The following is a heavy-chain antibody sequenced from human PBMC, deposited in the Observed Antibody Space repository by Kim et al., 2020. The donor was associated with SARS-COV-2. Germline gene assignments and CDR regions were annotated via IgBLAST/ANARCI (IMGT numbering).Heavy chain of an antibody. J-gene: IGHJ4*02. Sequence: GGSLRLSCTASGFTFTTYAMTWVRQAPGKGLEWVSTISNSGGSTYYADSVKGRFTIFRDNSKNTLYLQMDSLRVEDTAVYYCAKGDNSGSIYFDSWGQGT. D-gene: IGHD5-12*01. CDR1: GFTFTTYA. V-gene: IGHV3-23*01. CDR2: ISNSGGST. CDR3: AKGDNSGSIYFDS.